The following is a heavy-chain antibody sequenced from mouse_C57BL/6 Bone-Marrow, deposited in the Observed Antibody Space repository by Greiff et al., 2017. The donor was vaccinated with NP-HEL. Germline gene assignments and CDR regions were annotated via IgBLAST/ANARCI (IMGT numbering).Heavy chain of an antibody. D-gene: IGHD1-1*01. J-gene: IGHJ1*03. Sequence: QVQLQQPGAELVKPGASVKMSCKASGYTFTSYWITWVKQRPGQGLEWIGDIYPGSGSTNYNEKFKSKATLTVDTSSSTAYMQLSSLTSEDSAVDYCARYCAYITTVPWDFDVWGTGTTVTVSS. CDR3: ARYCAYITTVPWDFDV. CDR1: GYTFTSYW. V-gene: IGHV1-55*01. CDR2: IYPGSGST.